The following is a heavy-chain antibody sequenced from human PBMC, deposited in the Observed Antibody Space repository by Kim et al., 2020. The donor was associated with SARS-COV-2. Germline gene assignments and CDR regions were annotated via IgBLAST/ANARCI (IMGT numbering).Heavy chain of an antibody. CDR3: ARGRITIFGVVTAFDS. CDR2: IYYSGST. J-gene: IGHJ4*02. V-gene: IGHV4-31*03. Sequence: SETLSLTCTVSGGSISSGCYYWSWIRQHPGKGLEWIGYIYYSGSTYYNPPLKSRVTISVDTTKNQFSLKLSSVTAAATAVYYCARGRITIFGVVTAFDSWGQGAPVTLS. D-gene: IGHD3-3*01. CDR1: GGSISSGCYY.